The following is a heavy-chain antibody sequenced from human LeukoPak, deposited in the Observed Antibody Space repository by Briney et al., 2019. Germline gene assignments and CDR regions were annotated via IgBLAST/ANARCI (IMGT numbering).Heavy chain of an antibody. CDR2: INHSGST. D-gene: IGHD2-8*01. J-gene: IGHJ5*02. Sequence: SETLSLTCAVYGGSFNGYYWTWIRQPPGKGLEWIGEINHSGSTNYNPSLKSRVTISVDTSKNQFSLKLSSVTAADTAVYYCASTVGYCTNGVCSANWFDPWGQGTLVTVSS. CDR3: ASTVGYCTNGVCSANWFDP. V-gene: IGHV4-34*01. CDR1: GGSFNGYY.